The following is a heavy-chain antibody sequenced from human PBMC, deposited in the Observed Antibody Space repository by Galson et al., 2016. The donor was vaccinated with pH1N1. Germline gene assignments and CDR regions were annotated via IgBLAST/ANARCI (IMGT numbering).Heavy chain of an antibody. V-gene: IGHV4-38-2*01. D-gene: IGHD3-22*01. J-gene: IGHJ4*02. Sequence: LSLTCAVSGYSIRNGYFWGWIRQPPGQGLEWIGIIYHSGTTYYNPSLESRVTISVDTSKNQFSLKVKSVTAADTDVYYCARHPRYYDGSGYYFDYWGQGILVTVSS. CDR3: ARHPRYYDGSGYYFDY. CDR2: IYHSGTT. CDR1: GYSIRNGYF.